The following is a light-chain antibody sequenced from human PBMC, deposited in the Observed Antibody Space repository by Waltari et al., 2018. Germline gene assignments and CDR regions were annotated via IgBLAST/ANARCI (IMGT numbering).Light chain of an antibody. CDR1: ISNIGNTF. Sequence: QSVLTQPPSVSAAPGQKVTISCSGSISNIGNTFVSWYQQLPGTAPKLLIYYNDKRPSGIPDRFSGSKSGTSATLGITGLQTGDEAEYYCGAWDSSLSAGVFGGGTKLTVL. J-gene: IGLJ3*02. CDR2: YND. V-gene: IGLV1-51*01. CDR3: GAWDSSLSAGV.